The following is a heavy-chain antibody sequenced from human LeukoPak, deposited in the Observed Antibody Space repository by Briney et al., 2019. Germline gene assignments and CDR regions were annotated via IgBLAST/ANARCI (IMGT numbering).Heavy chain of an antibody. J-gene: IGHJ4*02. V-gene: IGHV4-39*07. CDR3: ARGDYYDNSGYLYY. CDR2: IYHSGST. D-gene: IGHD3-22*01. CDR1: GGSISSSSYY. Sequence: SETLSLTCTVSGGSISSSSYYWGWIRQPPGKGLEWIGSIYHSGSTYYNPSLKSRVTISVDTSKNQFSLKLSSVTAADTAVYYCARGDYYDNSGYLYYWGQGTLVTVSS.